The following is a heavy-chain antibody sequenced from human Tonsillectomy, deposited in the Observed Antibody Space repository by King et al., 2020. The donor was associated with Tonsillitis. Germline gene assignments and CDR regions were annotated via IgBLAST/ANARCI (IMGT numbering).Heavy chain of an antibody. J-gene: IGHJ4*02. CDR1: GFTFSSYV. D-gene: IGHD3-9*01. CDR2: ISSNGGKT. Sequence: VQLVESGGGLVQPGGSLRLSCSASGFTFSSYVMHWVRQAPGKGLEYVSAISSNGGKTYYADSVKGRFIISRDNSKNTLYLQMSSLRAEDTAVYYCVNGGLRYFGWLPKDYWGQGTLVTVSS. V-gene: IGHV3-64D*06. CDR3: VNGGLRYFGWLPKDY.